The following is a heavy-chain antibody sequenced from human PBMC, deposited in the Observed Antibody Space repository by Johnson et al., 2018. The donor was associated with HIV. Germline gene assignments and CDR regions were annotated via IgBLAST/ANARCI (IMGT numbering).Heavy chain of an antibody. Sequence: QMLLVESGGGVVQPGRSLRLSCGASGFTLRSYAMHWVRQAPGKGLEWVAVISYDESNKYYADSVKGRFTISRDNSKNTLYLQMNSLRAEDTAVYYCAKVLIVATGERAFDMWGQGTMVTVSS. CDR1: GFTLRSYA. J-gene: IGHJ3*02. D-gene: IGHD5-12*01. CDR2: ISYDESNK. V-gene: IGHV3-30*04. CDR3: AKVLIVATGERAFDM.